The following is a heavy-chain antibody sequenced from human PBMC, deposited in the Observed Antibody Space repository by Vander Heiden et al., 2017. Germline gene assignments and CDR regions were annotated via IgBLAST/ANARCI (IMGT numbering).Heavy chain of an antibody. J-gene: IGHJ5*02. CDR3: AREDSSGYYSYNWFDP. V-gene: IGHV3-21*01. D-gene: IGHD3-22*01. Sequence: EVQLVESGGGLVKPGGSLRLSCAASGFTFSSNSMNWVRQAPGKGLGWVSSISSSSSYIYYADSVKGRFTISRDNAKNSLYLQMNSPRAEDTAVYYCAREDSSGYYSYNWFDPWGQGTLVTVSS. CDR2: ISSSSSYI. CDR1: GFTFSSNS.